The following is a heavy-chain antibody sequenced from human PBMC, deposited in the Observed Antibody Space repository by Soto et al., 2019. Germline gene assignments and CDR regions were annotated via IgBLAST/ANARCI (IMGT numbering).Heavy chain of an antibody. CDR1: GFTFSSYA. CDR3: AKRRGACSSISCLDY. J-gene: IGHJ4*02. Sequence: EMQLLESGGGLVQPGGSLRLSCAASGFTFSSYAMSWVRQAPGKGLEWVSAISGSGGSTYYEDSVKGRFTISRDNSKNTLYLQMNSLRAEDTAVYYCAKRRGACSSISCLDYWGQGTPVTVSS. CDR2: ISGSGGST. D-gene: IGHD2-2*01. V-gene: IGHV3-23*01.